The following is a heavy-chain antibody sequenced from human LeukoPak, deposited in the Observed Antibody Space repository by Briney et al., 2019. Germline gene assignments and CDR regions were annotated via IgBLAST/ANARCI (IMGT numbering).Heavy chain of an antibody. CDR2: INAGNGNT. D-gene: IGHD3-9*01. V-gene: IGHV1-3*01. Sequence: ASVKVSCKASGYIFTSYAMHWVRQAPGQRLEWMGWINAGNGNTKYSQKFQGRVTTTRDTSASTAYMELSSLRSEDTAVYYCARGGGQVLRYFDWLLPHDYWGQGTLVTVSS. J-gene: IGHJ4*02. CDR1: GYIFTSYA. CDR3: ARGGGQVLRYFDWLLPHDY.